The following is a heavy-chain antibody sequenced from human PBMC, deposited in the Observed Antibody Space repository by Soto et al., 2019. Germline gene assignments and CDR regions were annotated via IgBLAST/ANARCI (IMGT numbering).Heavy chain of an antibody. CDR3: AKVSSSWYAGFFDL. CDR1: GFTFSSHA. J-gene: IGHJ4*02. Sequence: EVQLLESGGGLVQPGRSLRLSCTASGFTFSSHAMTWVRQAPGKGLEWVSGLSDSGDSIYYADSVKGRFTIYRDNSMNTLYMQMKPLRVEDTAVYYCAKVSSSWYAGFFDLWGQGTLVTVSS. D-gene: IGHD6-13*01. V-gene: IGHV3-23*01. CDR2: LSDSGDSI.